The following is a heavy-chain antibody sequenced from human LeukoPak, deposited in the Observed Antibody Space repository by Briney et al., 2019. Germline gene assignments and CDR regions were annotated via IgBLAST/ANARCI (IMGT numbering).Heavy chain of an antibody. CDR2: IYTSGST. CDR3: ARQTGSGLFILP. CDR1: GGSISSGSYY. V-gene: IGHV4-61*02. Sequence: PSETLSLTCTVSGGSISSGSYYWSWIRQPAGKGLEWIGRIYTSGSTNYNPSLKSRVTISVDTSKNQFSLKLSSVTAADTAVYYCARQTGSGLFILPGGQGTLVTVSS. J-gene: IGHJ4*02. D-gene: IGHD3/OR15-3a*01.